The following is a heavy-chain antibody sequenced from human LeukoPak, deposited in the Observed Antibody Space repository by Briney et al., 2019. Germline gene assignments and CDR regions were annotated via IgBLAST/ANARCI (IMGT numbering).Heavy chain of an antibody. CDR1: GGSFCGYY. Sequence: SETLSLTCAVYGGSFCGYYWSWIRQPPGKGLEWIGEINHSGSTNYHPSLKSRVTIALATSKNQVSLKLSSVTAADTAGYYRARLGEQQPPWYYFDYWGQGTLVTVSS. CDR3: ARLGEQQPPWYYFDY. J-gene: IGHJ4*02. CDR2: INHSGST. D-gene: IGHD3-16*01. V-gene: IGHV4-34*01.